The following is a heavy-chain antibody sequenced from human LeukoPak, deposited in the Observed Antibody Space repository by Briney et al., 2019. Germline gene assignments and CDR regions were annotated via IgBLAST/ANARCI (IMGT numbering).Heavy chain of an antibody. V-gene: IGHV3-9*01. CDR2: NSGSI. Sequence: NSGSIGYADSVKGRFTISRDNAKNTVYLQMNSLKAEDTAVYYCARDLYESYYDSGAYWFDPWGQGTLVTVSS. J-gene: IGHJ5*02. D-gene: IGHD3-22*01. CDR3: ARDLYESYYDSGAYWFDP.